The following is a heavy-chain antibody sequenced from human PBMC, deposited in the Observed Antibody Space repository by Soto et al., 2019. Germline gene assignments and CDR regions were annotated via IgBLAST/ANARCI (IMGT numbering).Heavy chain of an antibody. CDR1: GFTFSNYA. D-gene: IGHD2-15*01. CDR3: VRGDREDIAVVVGARPGEYGMDV. J-gene: IGHJ6*02. V-gene: IGHV3-30-3*01. Sequence: QVQLVESGGGVVQPGRSLRLSCAASGFTFSNYAMHWVRQAPGKGLEWVTVISYSGSNKAYVDSVKGPFTISRDNSKNPLYLQMNSLRAEDTAVYYCVRGDREDIAVVVGARPGEYGMDVWCHGTTVTVSS. CDR2: ISYSGSNK.